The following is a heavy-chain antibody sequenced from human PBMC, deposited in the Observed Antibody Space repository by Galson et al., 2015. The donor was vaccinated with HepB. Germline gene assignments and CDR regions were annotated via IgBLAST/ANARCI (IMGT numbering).Heavy chain of an antibody. V-gene: IGHV3-48*01. CDR3: ARAQPYYDFWSGYYSRGTYYYYYMDV. Sequence: SLRLSCAASGFTFSSYSMNWVRQAPGKGLEWVSYISSSSSTIYYADSVKGRFTISRDNAKNSLYLQMNSLRAEDTAVYYCARAQPYYDFWSGYYSRGTYYYYYMDVWGKGTTVTVSS. CDR2: ISSSSSTI. CDR1: GFTFSSYS. D-gene: IGHD3-3*01. J-gene: IGHJ6*03.